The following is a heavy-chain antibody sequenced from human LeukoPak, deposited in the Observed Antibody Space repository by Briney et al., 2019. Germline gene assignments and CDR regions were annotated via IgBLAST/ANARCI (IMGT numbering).Heavy chain of an antibody. Sequence: SETLSLTCTVSGGSISSSSYYWGWLRQPPGKGLEWIGSIYYSGSTYYNPSLKSRVTISVDTSKNQFSLKLSSVTAADTAVYYCARHRGGSYRDGMDVWGQGTTVTVSS. D-gene: IGHD1-26*01. CDR1: GGSISSSSYY. CDR3: ARHRGGSYRDGMDV. V-gene: IGHV4-39*01. J-gene: IGHJ6*02. CDR2: IYYSGST.